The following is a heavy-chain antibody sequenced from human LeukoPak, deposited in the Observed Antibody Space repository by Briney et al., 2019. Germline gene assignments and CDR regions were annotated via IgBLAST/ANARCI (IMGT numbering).Heavy chain of an antibody. CDR1: GGSISSSSYY. CDR3: ARGARGFSSGPTIFDY. J-gene: IGHJ4*02. V-gene: IGHV4-39*07. CDR2: IYYSGST. Sequence: PSETLSLTCTVSGGSISSSSYYWGWIRQPPGKGLEWIGSIYYSGSTYYNPSLKSRVTISVDTSKNQFSLKLSSVTAADTAVYYCARGARGFSSGPTIFDYWGQGTLVTVSS. D-gene: IGHD6-19*01.